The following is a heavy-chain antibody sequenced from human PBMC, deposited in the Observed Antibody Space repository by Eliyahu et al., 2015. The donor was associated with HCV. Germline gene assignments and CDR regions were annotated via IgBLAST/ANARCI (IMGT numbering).Heavy chain of an antibody. CDR1: GGAIXSGSYY. J-gene: IGHJ4*02. V-gene: IGHV4-61*02. CDR2: IYTSGST. D-gene: IGHD4-17*01. Sequence: QVQLQESGPGLVKPSQTLSLTCTVSGGAIXSGSYYWSWIRQPAGKGLEWIGRIYTSGSTNYNPSLKSRVTISVDTSKNQFSLKLSSVTAADTAVYYCASGGDYLLVWGQGTLVXVSS. CDR3: ASGGDYLLV.